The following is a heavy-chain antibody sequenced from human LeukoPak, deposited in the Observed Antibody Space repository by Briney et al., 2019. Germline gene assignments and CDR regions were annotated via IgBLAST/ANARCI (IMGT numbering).Heavy chain of an antibody. CDR3: ARDLGYCINGACHTRFDY. J-gene: IGHJ4*02. CDR2: IKEDGSER. V-gene: IGHV3-7*03. Sequence: GGSLRLSCEASPFIFSGHWLNWVRPTPGKGLEWVASIKEDGSERQYGDSVKGRFSISRDNTKGSLFLQLNSLRAEDTAVYYCARDLGYCINGACHTRFDYWGQGTLVTVSS. CDR1: PFIFSGHW. D-gene: IGHD2-8*01.